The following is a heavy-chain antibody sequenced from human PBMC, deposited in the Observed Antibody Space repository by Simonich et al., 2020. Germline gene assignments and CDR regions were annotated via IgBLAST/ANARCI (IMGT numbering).Heavy chain of an antibody. Sequence: QVQLQESGPGLVKPSYTLSLTCTVSGGSISSYYWSWIRQPPGKGLEWIGYIYYSGNTNYNPSLKRRVTISVDTSKNQFSLKLSSVTAADTAVYYCARGGLYFDYWGQGTLVTVSS. V-gene: IGHV4-59*01. J-gene: IGHJ4*02. D-gene: IGHD2-15*01. CDR3: ARGGLYFDY. CDR1: GGSISSYY. CDR2: IYYSGNT.